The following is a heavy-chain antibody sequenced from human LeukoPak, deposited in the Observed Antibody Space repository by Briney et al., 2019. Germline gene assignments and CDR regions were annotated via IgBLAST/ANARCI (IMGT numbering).Heavy chain of an antibody. V-gene: IGHV3-21*01. CDR2: ISTSISYI. D-gene: IGHD6-13*01. CDR1: GFTFTSYS. J-gene: IGHJ3*02. CDR3: ARGGRSSSWYLGAFDI. Sequence: GGCLRLSCAASGFTFTSYSMTWVRQAPGKGLEWVSSISTSISYIYYADSVKGRFTISRDNAKNSLYLQLSSLRAEDTAVYYCARGGRSSSWYLGAFDIWGQGTMVTVSS.